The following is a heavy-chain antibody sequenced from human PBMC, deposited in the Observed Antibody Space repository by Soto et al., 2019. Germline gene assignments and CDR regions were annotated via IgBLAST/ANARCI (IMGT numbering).Heavy chain of an antibody. CDR1: GFTFSSYG. CDR2: ISYDGSNK. J-gene: IGHJ4*02. Sequence: QVQLVESGGGVVQPGRSLRLSCAASGFTFSSYGMHWVRQAPGKGLEWVAVISYDGSNKYYADSVKGRFTISRDNSKNTLYLQMNSLRAEGTAVYYCAKGGLEIVGDLDYWGQGTLVTVAS. CDR3: AKGGLEIVGDLDY. D-gene: IGHD3-3*01. V-gene: IGHV3-30*18.